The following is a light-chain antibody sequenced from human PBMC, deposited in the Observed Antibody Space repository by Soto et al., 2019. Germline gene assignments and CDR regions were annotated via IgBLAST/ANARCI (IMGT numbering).Light chain of an antibody. CDR3: QHSYSTPQT. V-gene: IGKV1-39*01. J-gene: IGKJ2*01. CDR1: QSISSY. CDR2: AAS. Sequence: DIQMTQSPSSLSASVGDRVTISCRASQSISSYLNWFQQKPGKAPKLLIYAASSLPGGVPSRFSGSRSGTDFTLTISSLHPEEYATSYCQHSYSTPQTFGQGTKLEIK.